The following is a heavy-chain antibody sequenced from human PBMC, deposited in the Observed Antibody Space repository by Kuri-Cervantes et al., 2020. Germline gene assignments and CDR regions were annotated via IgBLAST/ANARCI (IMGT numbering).Heavy chain of an antibody. CDR1: GYTFTSYD. CDR2: MNPNSGNT. J-gene: IGHJ4*02. D-gene: IGHD3-22*01. CDR3: ATPDPYYYDSSGSDVVRY. Sequence: ASVKVSCKASGYTFTSYDINWVRQATGQGLEWMGWMNPNSGNTGYAQKFQGRVTMTRNTSISTAYMELSSLRSEDTAVYYCATPDPYYYDSSGSDVVRYWGQGTLVTVSS. V-gene: IGHV1-8*01.